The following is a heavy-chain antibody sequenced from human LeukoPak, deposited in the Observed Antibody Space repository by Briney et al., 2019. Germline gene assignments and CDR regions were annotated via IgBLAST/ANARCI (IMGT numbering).Heavy chain of an antibody. CDR2: IYTSGSS. CDR3: ARDRGGYSSGPTRGRYNWFDP. CDR1: GGSISSGSYS. V-gene: IGHV4-61*02. J-gene: IGHJ5*02. D-gene: IGHD6-19*01. Sequence: KSSETLSLTCTVSGGSISSGSYSWSWIRQPAGKGLEWIGRIYTSGSSNYNPSLKSRVTISVDTSKNQFSLKLSSVTAADTAVYYCARDRGGYSSGPTRGRYNWFDPWGQGTLVTVSS.